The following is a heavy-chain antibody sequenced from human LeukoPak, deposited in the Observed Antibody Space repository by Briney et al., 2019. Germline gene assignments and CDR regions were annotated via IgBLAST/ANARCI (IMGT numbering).Heavy chain of an antibody. J-gene: IGHJ4*02. CDR1: GFTFSSYS. V-gene: IGHV3-21*01. Sequence: GGSLRLSCAASGFTFSSYSMNWVRQAPGKGLEWVSSISGNSNYIYYADSLKGRFTISRDNAKNSLYLQMNSLRAGDTAVYYCAREGGLYYFDYWGQGTLVTVSS. CDR3: AREGGLYYFDY. D-gene: IGHD2-15*01. CDR2: ISGNSNYI.